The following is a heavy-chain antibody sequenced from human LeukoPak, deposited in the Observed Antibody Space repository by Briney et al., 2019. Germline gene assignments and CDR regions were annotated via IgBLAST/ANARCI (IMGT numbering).Heavy chain of an antibody. CDR1: GFTFSSYW. CDR2: INSDGSST. V-gene: IGHV3-74*01. CDR3: ASVYSSSSSAPPDY. Sequence: PGGSPRLSCAASGFTFSSYWMHWVRQVPGKGLVWVSRINSDGSSTSYADSVKGRFTISRDNAKNTLYLQMDSLRAEDTAVYYCASVYSSSSSAPPDYWGQGTLVTVSS. D-gene: IGHD6-6*01. J-gene: IGHJ4*02.